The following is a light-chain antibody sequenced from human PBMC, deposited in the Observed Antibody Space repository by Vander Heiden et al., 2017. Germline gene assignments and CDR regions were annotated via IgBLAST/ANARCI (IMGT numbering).Light chain of an antibody. Sequence: DSVVTQFSLSLPVTPGESASLSCWSSQGLLDSNVKNYLDWYLVKPGQSPQLLIYLGSNRAYGVPDRFSGSGSGTDFTLKISRVEADDVGLYYCMPAQQTPRTFGQGTKVEIK. J-gene: IGKJ1*01. CDR1: QGLLDSNVKNY. V-gene: IGKV2-28*01. CDR3: MPAQQTPRT. CDR2: LGS.